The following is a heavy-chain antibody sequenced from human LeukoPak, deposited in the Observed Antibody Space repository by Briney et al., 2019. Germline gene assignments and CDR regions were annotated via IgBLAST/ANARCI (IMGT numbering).Heavy chain of an antibody. CDR3: AKRVVVIRGILVIGYHQEAYHYDF. CDR2: ISERGGST. Sequence: PGGSLRLSCVVSGISLSNYAMTWVRQVPGKGLEWVSYISERGGSTTYADSVKGRFTISRDTSLNTLYLQMNNLRAEDTAVYFCAKRVVVIRGILVIGYHQEAYHYDFWGQGVLVTVSS. CDR1: GISLSNYA. J-gene: IGHJ4*02. V-gene: IGHV3-23*01. D-gene: IGHD3-10*01.